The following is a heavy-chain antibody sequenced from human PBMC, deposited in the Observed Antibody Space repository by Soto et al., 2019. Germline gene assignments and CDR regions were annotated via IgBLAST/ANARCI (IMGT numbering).Heavy chain of an antibody. D-gene: IGHD1-26*01. J-gene: IGHJ3*01. CDR1: DSSMSPYY. CDR3: AREKDFILGGYAFGY. V-gene: IGHV4-59*01. Sequence: SLTCIVSDSSMSPYYWTWFRQAPGKGLDWIGHLLYRGTATYNPALQGRVTISLDTSKKQVSLQLSSVIAADTAVYYCAREKDFILGGYAFGYWGPGKMVTV. CDR2: LLYRGTA.